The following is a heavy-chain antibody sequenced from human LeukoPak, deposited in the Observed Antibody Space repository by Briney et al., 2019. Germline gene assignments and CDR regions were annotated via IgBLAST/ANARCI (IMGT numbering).Heavy chain of an antibody. Sequence: GRSLRLSCAASEFIFSSYTMHWVRQAPGKGLEWVAVISYDGSNKYYADSVKGRFTISRDNAKNSLYLQMNSLRAEDTAVYYCAATYYDVLTGFTPLYYYGMDVWGQGTTDTVSS. D-gene: IGHD3-9*01. CDR1: EFIFSSYT. CDR3: AATYYDVLTGFTPLYYYGMDV. CDR2: ISYDGSNK. V-gene: IGHV3-30-3*01. J-gene: IGHJ6*02.